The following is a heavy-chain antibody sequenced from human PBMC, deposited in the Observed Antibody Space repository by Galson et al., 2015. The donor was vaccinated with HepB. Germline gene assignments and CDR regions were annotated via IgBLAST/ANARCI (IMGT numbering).Heavy chain of an antibody. J-gene: IGHJ4*02. Sequence: SLRLSCAASGFTFSSYGMHWVRQAPGKGLEWVAVISYDGSNKYYADSVKGRFTISRDNSKNTLYLQMNSLRAEDTAVYYCAKASRGYQLLVFFDYWGQGTLVTVSS. CDR3: AKASRGYQLLVFFDY. CDR1: GFTFSSYG. D-gene: IGHD2-2*01. V-gene: IGHV3-30*18. CDR2: ISYDGSNK.